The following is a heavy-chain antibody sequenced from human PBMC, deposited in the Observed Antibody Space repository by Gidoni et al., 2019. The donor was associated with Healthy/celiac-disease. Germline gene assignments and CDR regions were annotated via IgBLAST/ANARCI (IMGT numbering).Heavy chain of an antibody. D-gene: IGHD2-15*01. CDR2: ISSSSSYI. Sequence: EVKLVESGGGLVKPGGSLRLSCAASGFTFSSYSMNWVRQAPGKGLEWVSSISSSSSYIYYADSVKGRFTISRDNAKNSLYLQLNSLRAEDTAVYYCARVGYCSGGSCYQKGQLWFDPWGQGTLVTVSS. CDR3: ARVGYCSGGSCYQKGQLWFDP. CDR1: GFTFSSYS. J-gene: IGHJ5*02. V-gene: IGHV3-21*01.